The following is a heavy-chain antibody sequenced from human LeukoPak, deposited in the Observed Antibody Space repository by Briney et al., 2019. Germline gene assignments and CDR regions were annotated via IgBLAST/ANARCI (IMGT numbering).Heavy chain of an antibody. Sequence: GGSLRLSCAASGFTFSSYSMNWVRQAPGKGLEWVSYISSSSSTIYYADSVKGRFTISRDNAKNSLYLQMNSLRAEDTAVYYCARSYNWNDWGGYNWFDPWGQGTLVTVSS. D-gene: IGHD1-1*01. J-gene: IGHJ5*02. CDR2: ISSSSSTI. CDR1: GFTFSSYS. V-gene: IGHV3-48*04. CDR3: ARSYNWNDWGGYNWFDP.